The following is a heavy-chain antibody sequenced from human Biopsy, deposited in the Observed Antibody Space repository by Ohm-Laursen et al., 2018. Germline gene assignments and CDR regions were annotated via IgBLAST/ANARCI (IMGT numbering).Heavy chain of an antibody. CDR3: ARGSNDFGGLYFPR. J-gene: IGHJ4*02. Sequence: SVTLSLTCTGSGGSYTGHYWSWIRQPPGKGLEWIGHISYTGNSSYNASLKSRVTISVDTSRNHFSLRLSSLTAADTAVYYCARGSNDFGGLYFPRWGQGTLLTVSS. CDR2: ISYTGNS. V-gene: IGHV4-59*11. CDR1: GGSYTGHY. D-gene: IGHD4-23*01.